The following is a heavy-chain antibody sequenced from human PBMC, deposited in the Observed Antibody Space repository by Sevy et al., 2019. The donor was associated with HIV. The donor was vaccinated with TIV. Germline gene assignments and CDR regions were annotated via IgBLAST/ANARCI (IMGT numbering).Heavy chain of an antibody. Sequence: GGSLRLSCAASGFTFSHAWMSWVRQAPGKGLEWVGRIKSKPDGGTTDYAAPVKGRFTISRDDSKNTLFLQMNSLKTEDTADYYCSTDPIIVLLVTDGMDVWGQGTTVTVSS. CDR1: GFTFSHAW. J-gene: IGHJ6*02. CDR3: STDPIIVLLVTDGMDV. CDR2: IKSKPDGGTT. D-gene: IGHD2-8*02. V-gene: IGHV3-15*01.